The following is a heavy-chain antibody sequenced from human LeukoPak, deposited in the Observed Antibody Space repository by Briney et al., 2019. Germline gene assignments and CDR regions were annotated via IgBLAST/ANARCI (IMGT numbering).Heavy chain of an antibody. D-gene: IGHD5-18*01. Sequence: SETLSLTCAVYGGSFSGYYWSWIRQPPGKGLEWIGEINHSGSTNYNPSLKSRVTISVDTSKNQFSLKLSSVTAADTAVYYCARSRGYSYGYGLIDYWGQGTLVTVSS. CDR2: INHSGST. CDR3: ARSRGYSYGYGLIDY. CDR1: GGSFSGYY. J-gene: IGHJ4*02. V-gene: IGHV4-34*01.